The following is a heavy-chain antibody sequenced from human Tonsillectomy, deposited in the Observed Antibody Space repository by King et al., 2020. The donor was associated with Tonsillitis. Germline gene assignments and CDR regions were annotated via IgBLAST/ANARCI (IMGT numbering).Heavy chain of an antibody. V-gene: IGHV1-18*01. D-gene: IGHD3-22*01. CDR2: ISAYNGNT. Sequence: QLVQSGAEVKKPGASVKVSCKASGYTFTSYGISWVRQAPGQGLEWMGWISAYNGNTNYAQKFQGRVTMTTDTSTSTAYMELRSLRCDDTAVYYCERVRQSVYYSGYFDYWGQGTLVTVSS. J-gene: IGHJ4*02. CDR1: GYTFTSYG. CDR3: ERVRQSVYYSGYFDY.